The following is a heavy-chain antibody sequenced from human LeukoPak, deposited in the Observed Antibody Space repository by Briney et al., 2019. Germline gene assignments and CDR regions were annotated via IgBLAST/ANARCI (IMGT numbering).Heavy chain of an antibody. CDR1: GGTFSSYA. CDR3: ARTVLQAHYYYYYMDV. D-gene: IGHD2/OR15-2a*01. V-gene: IGHV1-69*06. Sequence: SVKVSCKASGGTFSSYAISWVRQAPGQGLEWMGGIIPIFGTANYAQKFQGRVTTTADKSTSTAYMELSSLRSEDTAVYYCARTVLQAHYYYYYMDVWGKGTTVTVSS. J-gene: IGHJ6*03. CDR2: IIPIFGTA.